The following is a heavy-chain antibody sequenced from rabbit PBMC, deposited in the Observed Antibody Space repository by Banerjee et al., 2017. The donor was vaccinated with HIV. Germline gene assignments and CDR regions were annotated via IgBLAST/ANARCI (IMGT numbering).Heavy chain of an antibody. Sequence: QSLEESGGDLVKPGASLTLTCTASGFSFSSNAMCWVRQAPGKGLEWIAYIYAGSGSTYYASWAKGRFTISKTSSTTVTLQMTSLTAADTATYFCARGDVGYGYGSLGLWGPGTLVTVS. J-gene: IGHJ4*01. CDR2: IYAGSGST. CDR3: ARGDVGYGYGSLGL. CDR1: GFSFSSNA. D-gene: IGHD6-1*01. V-gene: IGHV1S40*01.